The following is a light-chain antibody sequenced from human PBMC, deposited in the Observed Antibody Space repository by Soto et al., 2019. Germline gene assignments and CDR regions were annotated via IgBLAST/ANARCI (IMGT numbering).Light chain of an antibody. Sequence: DIVMTQSPDSLAVSLGERATINCKSSQTVLYSSNNKNYLAWYLQKPGQPPKLLIYWASTRESGVPDRFSGSGSGTDFPLTISSLQAEDVAVYYCQQYYSPPHTFGQGTKLEIK. CDR2: WAS. CDR1: QTVLYSSNNKNY. CDR3: QQYYSPPHT. V-gene: IGKV4-1*01. J-gene: IGKJ2*01.